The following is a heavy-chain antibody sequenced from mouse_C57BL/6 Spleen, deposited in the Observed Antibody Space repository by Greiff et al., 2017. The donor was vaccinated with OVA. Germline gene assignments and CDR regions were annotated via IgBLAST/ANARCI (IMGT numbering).Heavy chain of an antibody. Sequence: QVQLQQPGAELVKPGASVTLSCKASGYTFTSYWMHWVKQRPGQGLEWIGMIHPNSGSTNYNEKFKSKATLTVDKSSSTAYMQLSSLTSEDSAVYYCARSGDYAVDYWGQGTTLTVSS. CDR3: ARSGDYAVDY. CDR1: GYTFTSYW. J-gene: IGHJ2*01. V-gene: IGHV1-64*01. D-gene: IGHD2-4*01. CDR2: IHPNSGST.